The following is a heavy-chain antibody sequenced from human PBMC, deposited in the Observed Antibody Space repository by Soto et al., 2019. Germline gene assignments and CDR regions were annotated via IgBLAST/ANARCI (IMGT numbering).Heavy chain of an antibody. CDR2: ISGSGGST. J-gene: IGHJ4*02. Sequence: GGSLRLSCAASGFTFSSYAMSWVRQAPGKGLEWVSAISGSGGSTYYADSVKGRFTISRDNSKNTLYLQMNSLRAEDTAVYYCALSGGGLAVAGTFDYWGQGTLVTVSS. D-gene: IGHD6-19*01. CDR1: GFTFSSYA. V-gene: IGHV3-23*01. CDR3: ALSGGGLAVAGTFDY.